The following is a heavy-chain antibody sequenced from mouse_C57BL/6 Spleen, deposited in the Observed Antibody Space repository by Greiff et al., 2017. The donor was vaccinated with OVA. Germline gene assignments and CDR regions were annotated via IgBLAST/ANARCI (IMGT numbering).Heavy chain of an antibody. CDR1: GYSFTGYY. Sequence: EVKLQQSGPELVKPGASVKISCKASGYSFTGYYMNWVKQSPEKSLEWIGEINPSTGGTTYNQKFKAKATLTVDKSSSTAYMQLKSLTSEDSAVYYCARGVYYYFDYWGQGTTLTVSS. CDR3: ARGVYYYFDY. J-gene: IGHJ2*01. V-gene: IGHV1-42*01. CDR2: INPSTGGT.